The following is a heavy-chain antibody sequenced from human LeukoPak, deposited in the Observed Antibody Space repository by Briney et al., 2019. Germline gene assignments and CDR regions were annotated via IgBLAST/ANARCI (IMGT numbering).Heavy chain of an antibody. D-gene: IGHD5-24*01. V-gene: IGHV3-7*03. J-gene: IGHJ4*02. CDR1: GFSFSSAW. CDR2: IKEDGTET. CDR3: AKEGRSLQTY. Sequence: PGGSLRLSCAASGFSFSSAWMNWVRLAPGKGLEWVANIKEDGTETYYVDPVKGRFTISRDNAKNSLYLQMNSLRVEDTAVYYCAKEGRSLQTYWGQGTLVTVSS.